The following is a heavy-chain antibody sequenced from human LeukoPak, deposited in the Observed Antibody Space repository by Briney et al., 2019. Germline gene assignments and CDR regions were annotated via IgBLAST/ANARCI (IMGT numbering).Heavy chain of an antibody. V-gene: IGHV1-18*01. Sequence: PEASVKVSCKASGGTFSNYAISWVRQAPGQGLEWMGRISAYNGNTNYAQKLQGRVTMTTDTSTSTAYMELRSLRSDDTAVYYCARADGGNSLDFDYWGQGTLVTVSS. D-gene: IGHD4-23*01. J-gene: IGHJ4*02. CDR1: GGTFSNYA. CDR2: ISAYNGNT. CDR3: ARADGGNSLDFDY.